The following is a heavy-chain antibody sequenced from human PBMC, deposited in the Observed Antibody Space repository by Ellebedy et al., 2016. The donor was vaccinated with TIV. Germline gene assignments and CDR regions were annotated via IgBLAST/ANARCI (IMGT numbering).Heavy chain of an antibody. CDR2: ISDTGGST. CDR3: AYIYGAPFDL. CDR1: GLTLSSFA. V-gene: IGHV3-23*01. Sequence: PGGSLRLSCAASGLTLSSFAMSWVRQAPGKGLEWVSVISDTGGSTYYADSVKGRFIISRDNSKNTLYLQMNSLRAGDTAVYYCAYIYGAPFDLWGQGTMVTVSS. J-gene: IGHJ3*01. D-gene: IGHD4/OR15-4a*01.